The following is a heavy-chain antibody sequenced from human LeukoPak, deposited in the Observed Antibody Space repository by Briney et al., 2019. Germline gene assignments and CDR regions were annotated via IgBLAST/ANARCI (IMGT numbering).Heavy chain of an antibody. CDR2: ISYDGSNK. V-gene: IGHV3-30-3*01. Sequence: PGRSLRLSCAASGFTFSSYAMHWVRQAPGKGLEWVAVISYDGSNKYYADSVKGRFTISRDNSKNTLYLQMNSLRAEDTAVYYCARDLGGGGSCYRRYFQHWGQGTLVTVSS. J-gene: IGHJ1*01. D-gene: IGHD2-15*01. CDR1: GFTFSSYA. CDR3: ARDLGGGGSCYRRYFQH.